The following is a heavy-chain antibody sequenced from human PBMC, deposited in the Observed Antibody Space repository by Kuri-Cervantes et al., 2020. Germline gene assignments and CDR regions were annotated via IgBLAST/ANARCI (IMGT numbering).Heavy chain of an antibody. V-gene: IGHV3-33*01. CDR2: IWYDGSNK. CDR1: GFTFSSYG. D-gene: IGHD5-12*01. J-gene: IGHJ4*02. Sequence: GESLKISCAASGFTFSSYGMHWVRQAPGKGLEWVAVIWYDGSNKYYADSVKGRFTISRDNAKNSLYLQMNSLRAEDTAVYYCARDSAPKLSGYENLDYFDYWGQGTLVTVSS. CDR3: ARDSAPKLSGYENLDYFDY.